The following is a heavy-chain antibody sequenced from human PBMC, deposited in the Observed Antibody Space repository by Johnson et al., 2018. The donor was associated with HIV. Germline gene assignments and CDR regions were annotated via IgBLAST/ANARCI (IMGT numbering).Heavy chain of an antibody. Sequence: QELLVESGGGLVKPGGSLRLSCAASGFSFSDYFMSWIRQAPGKGLECISYISSSGTTIYYTDSVKGRFTISRDNAKNSLYLQMNSLRAEDTAVYYCGRVADYYDSIAVLNAFDIWGQGTMVTVSS. CDR2: ISSSGTTI. V-gene: IGHV3-11*04. CDR3: GRVADYYDSIAVLNAFDI. CDR1: GFSFSDYF. J-gene: IGHJ3*02. D-gene: IGHD3-22*01.